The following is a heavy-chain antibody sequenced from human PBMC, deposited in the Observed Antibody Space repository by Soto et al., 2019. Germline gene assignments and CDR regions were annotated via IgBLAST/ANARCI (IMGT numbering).Heavy chain of an antibody. CDR3: ARAGGFNWFDP. J-gene: IGHJ5*02. Sequence: SETLSLTCAVSGGSISSGGYSWIWIRQPPGKGLEWIGYIYHSGSTYYNPSLKSRVTISVDRSKNQFSLKLSSVTAADTAVYYCARAGGFNWFDPWGQGTLVTVS. V-gene: IGHV4-30-2*01. CDR1: GGSISSGGYS. CDR2: IYHSGST. D-gene: IGHD3-10*01.